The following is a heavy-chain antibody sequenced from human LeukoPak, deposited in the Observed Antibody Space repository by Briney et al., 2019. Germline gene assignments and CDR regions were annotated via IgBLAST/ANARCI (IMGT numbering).Heavy chain of an antibody. J-gene: IGHJ6*04. D-gene: IGHD3-10*02. Sequence: GGSLRLSCAASGFTFSSYSMNWVRQAPGKGLEWVSSISTSSSYIYYADSVKGRFTSSRDNAKKSLYLQMNSLRAEDTAVYYCAELSITMIGGVWGKGTTVTISS. CDR3: AELSITMIGGV. CDR2: ISTSSSYI. V-gene: IGHV3-21*01. CDR1: GFTFSSYS.